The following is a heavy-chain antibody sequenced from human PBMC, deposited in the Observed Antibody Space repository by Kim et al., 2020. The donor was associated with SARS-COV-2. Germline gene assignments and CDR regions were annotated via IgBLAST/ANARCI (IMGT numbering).Heavy chain of an antibody. J-gene: IGHJ6*03. Sequence: SVEGRFPISRDNSKNTLYLQMNSLRAEDTAVYYCAKAMGIAAAIEDYMDVWGKGTTVTVSS. CDR3: AKAMGIAAAIEDYMDV. V-gene: IGHV3-23*01. D-gene: IGHD6-13*01.